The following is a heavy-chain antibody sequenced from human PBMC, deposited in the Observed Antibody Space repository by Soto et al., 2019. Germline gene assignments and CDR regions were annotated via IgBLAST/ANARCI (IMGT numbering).Heavy chain of an antibody. CDR1: GFSLTTSGVG. Sequence: QITLKESGPALVKPTQTLTLTCTFSGFSLTTSGVGVAWIRQPPGKALDWLALFWWNDDKRYSPSLGSRLTISKDTSKSQVVLTMTNLDPVDTATYYCAHTDSPGGQFYYMDVWGRGTTVTVSS. J-gene: IGHJ6*03. V-gene: IGHV2-5*01. D-gene: IGHD2-21*01. CDR2: FWWNDDK. CDR3: AHTDSPGGQFYYMDV.